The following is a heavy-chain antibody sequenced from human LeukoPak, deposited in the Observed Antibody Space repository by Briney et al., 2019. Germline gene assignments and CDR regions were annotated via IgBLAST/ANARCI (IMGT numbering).Heavy chain of an antibody. CDR1: GYTFTSYY. J-gene: IGHJ4*02. V-gene: IGHV1-46*01. CDR3: ARVTYYYDSSGLALEY. Sequence: GASVKVSCKASGYTFTSYYMHWVRQAPGQGLEWMGIINPSGGSTSYAQKFQGRVTMTRDTSTSTVYMELSSLRSEDTAVYYCARVTYYYDSSGLALEYWGQGTLVTVSS. CDR2: INPSGGST. D-gene: IGHD3-22*01.